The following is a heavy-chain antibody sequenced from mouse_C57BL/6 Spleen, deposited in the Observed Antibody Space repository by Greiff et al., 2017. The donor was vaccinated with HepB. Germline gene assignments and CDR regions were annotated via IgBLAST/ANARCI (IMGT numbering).Heavy chain of an antibody. V-gene: IGHV1-69*01. CDR3: ARLGVYYYGSSGDY. CDR1: GYTFTSYW. Sequence: QVQLQQPGAELVMPGASVKLSCKASGYTFTSYWMHWVKQRPGQGLEWIGEIDPSDSYTNYNQKFKGKSTLTVDKSSSTAYMQLSSLTSEDSAVYYCARLGVYYYGSSGDYWGQGTTLTVSS. D-gene: IGHD1-1*01. J-gene: IGHJ2*01. CDR2: IDPSDSYT.